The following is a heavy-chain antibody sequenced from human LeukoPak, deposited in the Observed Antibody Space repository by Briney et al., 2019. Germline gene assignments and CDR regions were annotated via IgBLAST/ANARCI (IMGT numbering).Heavy chain of an antibody. Sequence: SETLSLTCTVSGGSISSSSYYWGWIRQPPGKGLEWIGSIYYSGSTYYNPSLKSRVTISVDTSKNQFSLKLSSVTAADTAVYYCARDLPSITMVRGTMDVWGKGTTVTVSS. CDR3: ARDLPSITMVRGTMDV. J-gene: IGHJ6*04. CDR1: GGSISSSSYY. V-gene: IGHV4-39*07. CDR2: IYYSGST. D-gene: IGHD3-10*01.